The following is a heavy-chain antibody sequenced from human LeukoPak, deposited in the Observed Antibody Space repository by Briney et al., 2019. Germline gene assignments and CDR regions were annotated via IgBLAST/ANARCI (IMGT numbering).Heavy chain of an antibody. D-gene: IGHD3-10*01. Sequence: VASVKVSCKASGYTFTSYGISWVRQAPGQGLEWMGWISAYNGNTNYAQKLQGRVTMTTDTSTSTAYMGLRSLRPDDTAVYYCARDSLLWFGESLEDVWGKGTTVTVSS. CDR3: ARDSLLWFGESLEDV. J-gene: IGHJ6*04. CDR1: GYTFTSYG. V-gene: IGHV1-18*01. CDR2: ISAYNGNT.